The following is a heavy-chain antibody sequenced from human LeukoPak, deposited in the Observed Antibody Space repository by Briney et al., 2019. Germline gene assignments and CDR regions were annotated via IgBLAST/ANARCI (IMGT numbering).Heavy chain of an antibody. CDR1: GFTFSSYS. CDR3: ARDNQYCSGGSCYPGFFDY. CDR2: ISSSSSTI. Sequence: GGSLRLSCAASGFTFSSYSMNWVRQAPGKGLEWVSYISSSSSTIYYADSVKGRFTISRDNAKNSLYLQMNSLRAEDTAVYYCARDNQYCSGGSCYPGFFDYRGQGTLVTVSS. V-gene: IGHV3-48*01. J-gene: IGHJ4*02. D-gene: IGHD2-15*01.